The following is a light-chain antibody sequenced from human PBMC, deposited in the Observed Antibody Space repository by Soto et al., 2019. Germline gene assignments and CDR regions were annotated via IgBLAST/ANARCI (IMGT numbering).Light chain of an antibody. J-gene: IGKJ2*01. CDR1: QGISND. CDR3: HQYSIFLT. CDR2: DAS. Sequence: DIQMTQSPSSLSASVGDRVTITCRARQGISNDLTWFQQQPGKTPKSLIYDASTLQSGVPSRLSGSGSGTEFPLTISSLHPEDFATYYCHQYSIFLTFGQGTKLEIK. V-gene: IGKV1-16*01.